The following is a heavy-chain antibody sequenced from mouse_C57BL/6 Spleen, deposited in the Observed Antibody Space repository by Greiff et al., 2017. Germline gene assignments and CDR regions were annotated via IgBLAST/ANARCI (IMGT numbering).Heavy chain of an antibody. V-gene: IGHV1-72*01. CDR3: ATYDGYFYFDY. Sequence: QVHVKQPGAELVKPGASVKLSCKASGYTFTSYWMHWVKQRPGRGLEWIGRIDPNSGGTKYNEKFKSKATLTVDKPSSTAYMQLSSLTSEDSAVYYCATYDGYFYFDYWGQGTTLTVSS. J-gene: IGHJ2*01. D-gene: IGHD2-3*01. CDR1: GYTFTSYW. CDR2: IDPNSGGT.